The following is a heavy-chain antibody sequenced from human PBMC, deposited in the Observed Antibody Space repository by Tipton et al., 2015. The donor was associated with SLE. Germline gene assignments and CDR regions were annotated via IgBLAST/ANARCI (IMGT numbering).Heavy chain of an antibody. CDR1: GGSIRSSSYY. J-gene: IGHJ4*02. CDR2: IYYSGST. CDR3: ARDRGSSSWVY. Sequence: LRLSCTVSGGSIRSSSYYWGWIRQPPGKGLEWIGSIYYSGSTYYNPSLKSRVTISVDTTKNQFSLKLSSVTAADTAVYYCARDRGSSSWVYWGQGTLVTVSS. V-gene: IGHV4-39*07. D-gene: IGHD6-13*01.